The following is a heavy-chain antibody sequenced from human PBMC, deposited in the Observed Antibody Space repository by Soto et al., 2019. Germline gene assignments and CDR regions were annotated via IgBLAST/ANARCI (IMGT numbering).Heavy chain of an antibody. J-gene: IGHJ5*02. CDR2: IWYDGSNK. D-gene: IGHD6-13*01. CDR1: GFTFSSYG. V-gene: IGHV3-33*01. CDR3: ARDNGIAGSFAP. Sequence: GGSLRLSCAASGFTFSSYGMHWVRQAPGKGLEWVAVIWYDGSNKYYADSVKGRFTISRDDAKNSLYLQVNSLRDEDTSVYYCARDNGIAGSFAPWGQGTLVTVSS.